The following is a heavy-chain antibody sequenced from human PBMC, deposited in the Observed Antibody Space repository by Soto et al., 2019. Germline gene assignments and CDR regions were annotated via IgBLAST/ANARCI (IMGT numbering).Heavy chain of an antibody. V-gene: IGHV4-39*07. D-gene: IGHD3-3*01. CDR1: GGSISNPIYY. Sequence: PSATLSLTYTVSGGSISNPIYYWAWIRQPPGKGLEWIGEINHSGSTNYNPSLKSRVTISVDTSKNQFSLKMSSVTAADTAVYYCARGRVTIFGVVIISKAYYFDYWGQGTLVTVSS. CDR3: ARGRVTIFGVVIISKAYYFDY. J-gene: IGHJ4*02. CDR2: INHSGST.